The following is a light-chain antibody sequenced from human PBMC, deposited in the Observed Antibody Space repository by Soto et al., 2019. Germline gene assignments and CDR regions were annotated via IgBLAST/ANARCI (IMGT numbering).Light chain of an antibody. Sequence: DIQMTQSPSTLSGSVGDIVTITFRASQGISSYLAWYQQKPGKAPKLLIYAASTLQNGVPSTFSGSGSGTEITLTISILHPEDFGTYYCQQFKSYPITFGQGTRLEIK. V-gene: IGKV1-9*01. CDR3: QQFKSYPIT. CDR1: QGISSY. J-gene: IGKJ5*01. CDR2: AAS.